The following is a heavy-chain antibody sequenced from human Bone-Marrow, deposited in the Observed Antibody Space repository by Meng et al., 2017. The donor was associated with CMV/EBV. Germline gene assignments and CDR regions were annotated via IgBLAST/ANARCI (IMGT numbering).Heavy chain of an antibody. J-gene: IGHJ5*02. Sequence: KVSCKASGYTFTGYYVHWVRQAPGQGLEWMGWINPNSGGTNYAQKFQGRVTMTRDTSISTAYMELSRLRSDDTAVYYCARGTAAAPLPWGQGTLVTVSS. D-gene: IGHD6-13*01. CDR1: GYTFTGYY. CDR3: ARGTAAAPLP. V-gene: IGHV1-2*02. CDR2: INPNSGGT.